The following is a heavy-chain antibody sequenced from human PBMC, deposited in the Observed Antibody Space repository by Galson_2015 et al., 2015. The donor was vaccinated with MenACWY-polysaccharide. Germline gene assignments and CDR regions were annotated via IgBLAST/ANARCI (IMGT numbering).Heavy chain of an antibody. CDR2: ISYDGSNK. Sequence: SLRLSCAASGFTFSSYAMHWVRQAPGKGLEWVAVISYDGSNKYYADSVKGRFTISRDNSKNTLYLQMNSLRAEDTAVYYCARGAPAFSGKKAFDIWGQGTMVTVSS. CDR1: GFTFSSYA. J-gene: IGHJ3*02. CDR3: ARGAPAFSGKKAFDI. D-gene: IGHD3-10*01. V-gene: IGHV3-30-3*01.